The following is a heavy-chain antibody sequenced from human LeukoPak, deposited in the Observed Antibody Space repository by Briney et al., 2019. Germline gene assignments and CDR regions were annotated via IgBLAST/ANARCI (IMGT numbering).Heavy chain of an antibody. V-gene: IGHV4-61*01. J-gene: IGHJ6*02. CDR1: GGSVSSGSYY. CDR3: ARDRAYCGGDYSCGMDV. CDR2: IYYSGST. D-gene: IGHD2-21*01. Sequence: PSETLSLTCTVSGGSVSSGSYYWSWIRQPPGKGLEWIGYIYYSGSTNYNPSLKSRVTISVDTSKDQFSLKLSSVTAADTAMYYCARDRAYCGGDYSCGMDVWGQGTTVTVS.